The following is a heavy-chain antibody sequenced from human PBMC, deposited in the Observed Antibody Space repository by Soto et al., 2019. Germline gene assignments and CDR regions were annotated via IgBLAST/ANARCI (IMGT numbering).Heavy chain of an antibody. CDR3: ARLPGRSYGISSSDYGMDV. Sequence: EVRLVESGGSLVQPGASLRLSCEASGVTFSYYDMHWVRQGTGKGLEWVSSIGTAGDTYYADSVTGRFTISRENAKNSLSLQMNNLRAGDTAVYYCARLPGRSYGISSSDYGMDVWGQGTTVTVSS. J-gene: IGHJ6*02. CDR1: GVTFSYYD. CDR2: IGTAGDT. D-gene: IGHD3-10*01. V-gene: IGHV3-13*01.